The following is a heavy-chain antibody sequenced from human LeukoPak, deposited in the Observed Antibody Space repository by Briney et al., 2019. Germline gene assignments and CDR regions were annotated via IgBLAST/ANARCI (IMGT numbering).Heavy chain of an antibody. CDR1: GGSFSGYY. V-gene: IGHV4-39*01. CDR2: IYYSGST. CDR3: ARSWEWELLAFDI. D-gene: IGHD1-26*01. J-gene: IGHJ3*02. Sequence: SETLSLTCAVYGGSFSGYYWGWIRQPPGKGLEWIGSIYYSGSTYYNPSLKSRVTISVDTSKNQFSLKLSSVAAADTAVYYCARSWEWELLAFDIWGQGTMVTVSS.